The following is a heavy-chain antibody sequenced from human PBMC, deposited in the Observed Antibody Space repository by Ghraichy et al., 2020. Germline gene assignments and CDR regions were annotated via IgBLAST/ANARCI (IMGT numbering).Heavy chain of an antibody. D-gene: IGHD1-1*01. V-gene: IGHV4-61*01. J-gene: IGHJ6*03. Sequence: TLSLTCTVSGDSLISATDYWTWIRQPPGKGLECIGYIHHSGSTNYNPSLKSRVTISIDTSKNQFSLKLRSVTAADTAVYFCARERAGRHYYYYMDVWGKGTTVTVSS. CDR3: ARERAGRHYYYYMDV. CDR2: IHHSGST. CDR1: GDSLISATDY.